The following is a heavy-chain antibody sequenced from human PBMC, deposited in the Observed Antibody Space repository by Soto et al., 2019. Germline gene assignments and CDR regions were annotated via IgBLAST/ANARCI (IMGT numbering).Heavy chain of an antibody. CDR2: IVPIVDTS. Sequence: QVQLVQSGAEVRQPASSVKVSCKTSGGTFSSYAISWVRQAPGQGLERMGGIVPIVDTSTYAQKFQGRVTITADESTTTAYMELSSLRSDDTAIYYCVRVVAIPGYPDNWGQGTLVTVSS. CDR3: VRVVAIPGYPDN. D-gene: IGHD5-12*01. V-gene: IGHV1-69*12. J-gene: IGHJ4*02. CDR1: GGTFSSYA.